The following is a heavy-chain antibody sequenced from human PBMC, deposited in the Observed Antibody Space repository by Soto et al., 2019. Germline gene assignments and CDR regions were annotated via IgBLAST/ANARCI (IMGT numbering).Heavy chain of an antibody. CDR2: IDPSDSQT. D-gene: IGHD3-22*01. CDR3: ARQIYDSDTGPNFQYYFDS. J-gene: IGHJ4*02. V-gene: IGHV5-10-1*01. CDR1: GYSFSGYW. Sequence: GESLKISFKGSGYSFSGYWITWVRQKPGKGLEWMGRIDPSDSQTYYSPSFRGHVTISVTKSITTVFLQWSGLRASDTAMYYCARQIYDSDTGPNFQYYFDSWGQGTPVTVSS.